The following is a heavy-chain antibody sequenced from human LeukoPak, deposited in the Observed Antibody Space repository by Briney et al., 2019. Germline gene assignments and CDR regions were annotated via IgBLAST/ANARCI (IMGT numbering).Heavy chain of an antibody. CDR1: GDSVSSNSAA. V-gene: IGHV6-1*01. D-gene: IGHD1-26*01. CDR3: ARYGRTSGSLYYYYGMDV. CDR2: TYYRSKWYN. Sequence: SQTLSLTCAISGDSVSSNSAAWNWLRQSPSRGLEWLGRTYYRSKWYNDYAVSVKSRITINPDTSKNQFSLQLNSVTPEDTAVYYCARYGRTSGSLYYYYGMDVWGQGTTVTVSS. J-gene: IGHJ6*02.